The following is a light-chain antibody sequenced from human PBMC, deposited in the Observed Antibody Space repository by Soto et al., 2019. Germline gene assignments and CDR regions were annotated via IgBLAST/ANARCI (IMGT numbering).Light chain of an antibody. CDR3: QQYYTTPLT. V-gene: IGKV4-1*01. Sequence: DIVLTQSPHSLVVSLGERATINCESSQSVFFRSQNKNYLDWYQQTAGQPPKLLIHWASTRASGVPGRFSGSRSGTDLTLTTISRQAEDDVVYYCQQYYTTPLTFGGGTKVEIK. CDR1: QSVFFRSQNKNY. CDR2: WAS. J-gene: IGKJ4*01.